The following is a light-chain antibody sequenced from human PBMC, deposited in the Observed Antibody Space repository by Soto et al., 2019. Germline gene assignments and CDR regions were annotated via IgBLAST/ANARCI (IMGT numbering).Light chain of an antibody. J-gene: IGKJ3*01. Sequence: DIPLTQSPSSVSASVGDRVTITCRASPGISTWLAWYQLKPGKAPKLLIYAASRLQSGVPSRFSGSGSGTDFTLAVSSLQYDDSAAYYCLSADTFPLTGGPGTKADIK. V-gene: IGKV1-12*01. CDR2: AAS. CDR1: PGISTW. CDR3: LSADTFPLT.